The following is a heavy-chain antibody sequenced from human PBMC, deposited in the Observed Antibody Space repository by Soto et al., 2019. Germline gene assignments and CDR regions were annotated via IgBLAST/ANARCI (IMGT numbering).Heavy chain of an antibody. Sequence: QVQLVESGGGVVQPGRSLRLSCAASGFSFSSYAMHWVRQAPGKGLEWVAIISHDGNIKRYADFVEGRFIVFRDNSNKSRLLQMESLKPDDTAVYYCAKELAYGDFWRGLEYWGQGTLVTVAS. J-gene: IGHJ4*02. D-gene: IGHD3-3*01. V-gene: IGHV3-30*18. CDR1: GFSFSSYA. CDR3: AKELAYGDFWRGLEY. CDR2: ISHDGNIK.